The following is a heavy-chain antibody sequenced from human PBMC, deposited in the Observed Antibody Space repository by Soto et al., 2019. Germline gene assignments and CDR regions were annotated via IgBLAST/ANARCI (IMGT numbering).Heavy chain of an antibody. J-gene: IGHJ3*02. CDR1: GGSFSGYY. Sequence: SETLSLTCAVYGGSFSGYYWSWIRQPPGKGLEWIGEINHSGSTNYNPSLKSRVTISVDTSKNQFSLKLSSVTAADTAVYYCARAHIAGHAFDIWGQGTMVTVS. V-gene: IGHV4-34*01. CDR3: ARAHIAGHAFDI. D-gene: IGHD6-13*01. CDR2: INHSGST.